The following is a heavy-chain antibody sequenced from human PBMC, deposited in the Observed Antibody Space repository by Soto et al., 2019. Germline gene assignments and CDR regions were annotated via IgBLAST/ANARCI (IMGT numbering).Heavy chain of an antibody. CDR3: ARLWGYYNDY. V-gene: IGHV4-59*08. CDR2: IYYSGST. J-gene: IGHJ4*02. CDR1: GGSISSYY. D-gene: IGHD3-22*01. Sequence: LETLSLTCTVSGGSISSYYWSWIRQPPGKGLEWIGYIYYSGSTNYNPSLKSRVTISVDTSKNQFSLKLSSVTAADTAVYYCARLWGYYNDYWGQGTLVTVSS.